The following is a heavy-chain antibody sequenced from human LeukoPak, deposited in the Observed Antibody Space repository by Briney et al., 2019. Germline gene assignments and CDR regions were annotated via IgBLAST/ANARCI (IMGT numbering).Heavy chain of an antibody. V-gene: IGHV3-72*01. J-gene: IGHJ6*03. CDR2: TRNKANSYTT. D-gene: IGHD4-11*01. CDR3: ARVAYSNYGLRYYYYYMDV. CDR1: GFTFSDHY. Sequence: GGSLRLSCAASGFTFSDHYMDWVRQAPGKGLEWVGRTRNKANSYTTEYAASVKGRFTISRDDSKNSLYLQMNSLKTEDTAVYYCARVAYSNYGLRYYYYYMDVWGKGTTVTVSS.